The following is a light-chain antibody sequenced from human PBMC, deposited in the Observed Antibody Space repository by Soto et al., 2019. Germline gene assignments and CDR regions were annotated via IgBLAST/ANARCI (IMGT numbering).Light chain of an antibody. Sequence: QSVLTQPPSASGTPGQRGSLSCSGGSSNIGTNTVNWYQHLPGTAPKLLIFSNDERPSGVPDRFSGSKSGTSASLAISGLQSDDEADYYCATWDDSLNGVVFGGGTKRTVL. CDR3: ATWDDSLNGVV. V-gene: IGLV1-44*01. J-gene: IGLJ2*01. CDR2: SND. CDR1: SSNIGTNT.